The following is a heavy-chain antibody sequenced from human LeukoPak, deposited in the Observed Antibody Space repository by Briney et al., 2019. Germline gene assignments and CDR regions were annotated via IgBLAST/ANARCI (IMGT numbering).Heavy chain of an antibody. CDR1: GFTFDDYG. J-gene: IGHJ4*02. Sequence: RAGGSLRLSCAASGFTFDDYGMSWVRQAPGKGLEWVSGINWNGGSTGYADSVEGRFAISRDNAKNSLYLQMNSLRAEDTALYHCARVGSGGYYDSSGSTFDYWGQGTLVTVSS. V-gene: IGHV3-20*01. CDR2: INWNGGST. CDR3: ARVGSGGYYDSSGSTFDY. D-gene: IGHD3-22*01.